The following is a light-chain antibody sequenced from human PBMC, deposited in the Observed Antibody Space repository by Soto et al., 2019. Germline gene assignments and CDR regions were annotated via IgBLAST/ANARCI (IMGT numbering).Light chain of an antibody. CDR1: QSVSSN. CDR3: QQYNNWPRT. J-gene: IGKJ1*01. CDR2: GAS. Sequence: EIVLTQSPGTLSLSPGERATLSCRASQSVSSNLAWYKQKPGQAPRLLIYGASTRATGIPARFSGSGSGKEFTLTISSLQSEDVAVYDGQQYNNWPRTFGQGTKVDIK. V-gene: IGKV3-15*01.